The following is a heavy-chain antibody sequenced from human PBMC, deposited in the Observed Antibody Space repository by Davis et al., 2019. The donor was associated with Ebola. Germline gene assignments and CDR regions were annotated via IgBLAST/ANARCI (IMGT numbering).Heavy chain of an antibody. J-gene: IGHJ6*04. CDR1: GGSISSYY. V-gene: IGHV4-59*01. CDR2: IYYSESS. CDR3: ARVSYYYYGMDV. Sequence: MPSETLSLTCTVSGGSISSYYWSWIRQPPGKGLEWIGYIYYSESSNYNPSLKSRSTISVDTSKNHFSLKLSSVTAADTAVYYCARVSYYYYGMDVWGKGTTVTVSS.